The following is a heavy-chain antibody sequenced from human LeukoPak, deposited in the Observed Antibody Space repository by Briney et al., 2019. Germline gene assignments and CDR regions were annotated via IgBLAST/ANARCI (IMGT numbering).Heavy chain of an antibody. D-gene: IGHD2-15*01. Sequence: SETLSLTCTVSGGSISSYYWSWIRQPPGKGLEWIGYIYYSGSTNYNPSLKSRVTISVDTSKNQFSLKLSSVTAADTAVYYCARSEGRGAFDIWGQGTMVTVSS. CDR1: GGSISSYY. CDR2: IYYSGST. CDR3: ARSEGRGAFDI. V-gene: IGHV4-59*01. J-gene: IGHJ3*02.